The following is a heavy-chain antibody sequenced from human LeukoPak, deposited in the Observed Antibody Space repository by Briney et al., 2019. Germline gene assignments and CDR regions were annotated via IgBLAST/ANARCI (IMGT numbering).Heavy chain of an antibody. V-gene: IGHV2-5*02. CDR3: AHRGEVRAFDP. CDR1: GFSLSTSGVG. CDR2: IYWVDDK. D-gene: IGHD3-10*01. J-gene: IGHJ5*02. Sequence: SGPTLVNPTQTLTLTCTFSGFSLSTSGVGVGWIRQPPGKALEWIALIYWVDDKRYNPSLKSTLTNTKNTSNHQVVLTMTTIDPVDTATYYYAHRGEVRAFDPWGQGTLVTVSS.